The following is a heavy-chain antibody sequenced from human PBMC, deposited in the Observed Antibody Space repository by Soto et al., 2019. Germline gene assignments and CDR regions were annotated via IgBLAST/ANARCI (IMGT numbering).Heavy chain of an antibody. J-gene: IGHJ6*03. CDR2: ISSSSSYI. CDR3: ARVGGYYYYYMDV. D-gene: IGHD2-15*01. CDR1: GLTFGSNS. Sequence: EVQLVESGGGLVKPGGSLRLSFAAFGLTFGSNSLTWARQAPGKGLEWVSSISSSSSYIYYADSVKGRFTISRDNAKNSLYLQMNSLRAEDTAVYYCARVGGYYYYYMDVWGKGTTVTVSS. V-gene: IGHV3-21*01.